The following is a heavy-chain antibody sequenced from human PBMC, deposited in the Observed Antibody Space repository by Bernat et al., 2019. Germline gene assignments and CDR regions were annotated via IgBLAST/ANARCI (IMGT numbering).Heavy chain of an antibody. V-gene: IGHV6-1*01. CDR2: TYYRSTWYY. CDR1: GDSVLSNDVA. Sequence: QVQLYQSGPGLVKPSQTLSLTCAISGDSVLSNDVAWNWIRQSPSRGLEWLGRTYYRSTWYYDYAISVKGRITVNGDAPKNQFSLHLNSVTLEDTALYYCARDRDWDFDHWGQGTLVTVSS. CDR3: ARDRDWDFDH. J-gene: IGHJ4*02. D-gene: IGHD3/OR15-3a*01.